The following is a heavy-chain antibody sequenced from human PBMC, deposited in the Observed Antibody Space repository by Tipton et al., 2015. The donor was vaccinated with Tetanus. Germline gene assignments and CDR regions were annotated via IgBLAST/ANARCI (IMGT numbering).Heavy chain of an antibody. Sequence: QMQLVQSGAEMKKPGASVKVSCKASGYTFTGYYIYWVRQAPGQGLEWMGWIDPNSGGTVYAQKFQGRVTMTRDTSISTGYMGLRSLRSDDTAVYYCARDRGDYIYYGMDVWGPGTTVTVS. CDR3: ARDRGDYIYYGMDV. CDR1: GYTFTGYY. D-gene: IGHD3-22*01. CDR2: IDPNSGGT. V-gene: IGHV1-2*02. J-gene: IGHJ6*02.